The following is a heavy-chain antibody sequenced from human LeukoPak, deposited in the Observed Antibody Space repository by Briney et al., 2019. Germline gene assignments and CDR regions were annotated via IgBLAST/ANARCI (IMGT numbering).Heavy chain of an antibody. CDR1: GFDFNSYA. Sequence: PGGSLRLSCAASGFDFNSYALHWVRQAPGKGLESVAVISVNGRDKYYANFVKGRFSISRDNSKNTFSLQMNSLRVEDSASYYCATLDWCHKYLVACGSSEYWGQGTLVTVSS. D-gene: IGHD2-21*01. V-gene: IGHV3-30*01. J-gene: IGHJ4*02. CDR2: ISVNGRDK. CDR3: ATLDWCHKYLVACGSSEY.